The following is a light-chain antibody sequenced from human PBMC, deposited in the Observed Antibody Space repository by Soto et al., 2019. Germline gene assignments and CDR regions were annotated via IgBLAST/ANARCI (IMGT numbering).Light chain of an antibody. CDR3: AAWDDSLNGV. CDR1: SSNIGSNT. Sequence: QSVRTQPPSASGTPGQRVTISCSGSSSNIGSNTVNWYQQLPGTAPKLLIYSNNQRPSGVPDRFSGSKSGTSASLAISGLQSEDEADYYCAAWDDSLNGVFGTGTKVTVL. V-gene: IGLV1-44*01. J-gene: IGLJ1*01. CDR2: SNN.